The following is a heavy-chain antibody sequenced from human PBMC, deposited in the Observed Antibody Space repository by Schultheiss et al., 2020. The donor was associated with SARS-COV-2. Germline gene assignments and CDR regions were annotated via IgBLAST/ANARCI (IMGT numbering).Heavy chain of an antibody. Sequence: GESLKISCAASGLKFNYYAMNWARQAPGKGLVWVSRINSDGSSTSYADSVKGRFTISRDNSKNTLYLQMNSLRAEDTAVYYCARDKLYSYGYFDYWGQGTLVTVSS. J-gene: IGHJ4*02. CDR2: INSDGSST. V-gene: IGHV3-74*01. D-gene: IGHD5-18*01. CDR3: ARDKLYSYGYFDY. CDR1: GLKFNYYA.